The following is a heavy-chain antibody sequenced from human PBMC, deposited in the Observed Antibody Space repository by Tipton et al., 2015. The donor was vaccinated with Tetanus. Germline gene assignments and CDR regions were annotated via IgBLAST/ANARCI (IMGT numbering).Heavy chain of an antibody. CDR2: INTHNGDT. V-gene: IGHV1-18*01. CDR3: VRDKVAGITAFDH. CDR1: GYTFNTFG. Sequence: QSGAEVKKPGASVKVSCKASGYTFNTFGISWVRQAPGQGLEWMGRINTHNGDTNYAQRFEGRVTMTTDTSTTTAYMELRGLRSDDTAVYFCVRDKVAGITAFDHWGQGTLVTVSS. D-gene: IGHD1-14*01. J-gene: IGHJ4*02.